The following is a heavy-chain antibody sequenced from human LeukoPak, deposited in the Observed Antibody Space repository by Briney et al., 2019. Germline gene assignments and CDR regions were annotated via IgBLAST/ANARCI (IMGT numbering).Heavy chain of an antibody. CDR1: GGSFSGYY. CDR2: INHSGST. CDR3: ARVRGYSYANYNYYYMDG. Sequence: SEALSVTCVVYGGSFSGYYWSRIRQPPGKGLEWVGDINHSGSTNYNPSLKSRVTISVDTSNNQFSLKLSSVTAADTAVYYCARVRGYSYANYNYYYMDGGGKATTVTISS. V-gene: IGHV4-34*01. J-gene: IGHJ6*03. D-gene: IGHD5-18*01.